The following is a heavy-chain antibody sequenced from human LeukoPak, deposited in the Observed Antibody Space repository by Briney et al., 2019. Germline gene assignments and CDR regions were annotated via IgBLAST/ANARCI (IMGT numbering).Heavy chain of an antibody. D-gene: IGHD6-25*01. CDR1: GYTFTTYY. J-gene: IGHJ4*02. V-gene: IGHV1-46*01. Sequence: GASVKVSCKASGYTFTTYYMHWMRQAPGQGPEWMGIINPRGGSTDYSQKFQGRITMTSDTSTSTVYMELSSLRSDDTAVYFCARVRSAAATADYWGQGTLVTVSS. CDR3: ARVRSAAATADY. CDR2: INPRGGST.